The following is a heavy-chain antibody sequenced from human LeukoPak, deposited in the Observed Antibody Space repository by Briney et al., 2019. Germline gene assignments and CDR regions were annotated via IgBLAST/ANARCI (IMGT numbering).Heavy chain of an antibody. D-gene: IGHD2-2*01. Sequence: GGFLRLSCAASGFTFSYYWMSWVRQAPGKGLEWVTNIKQDGTEKYYADSVKGRFTISRDNAKNSLYLQMNNLRGGDTALYYCARDPGERSSTRKFDYWGQGTLVTVPS. CDR1: GFTFSYYW. CDR2: IKQDGTEK. V-gene: IGHV3-7*01. CDR3: ARDPGERSSTRKFDY. J-gene: IGHJ4*02.